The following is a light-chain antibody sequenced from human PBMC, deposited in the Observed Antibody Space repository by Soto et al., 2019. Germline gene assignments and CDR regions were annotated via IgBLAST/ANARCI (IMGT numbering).Light chain of an antibody. CDR3: QKRSNWPQT. Sequence: EIVLTQSPATLSLSPVEIATLSFMASQSVGSYLAWFQQTPGQAPRLLIYDASNRATGIPARFSGSGSGTDFTLTISSLEPEDFAVYYCQKRSNWPQTFGQGTKVDI. CDR2: DAS. CDR1: QSVGSY. J-gene: IGKJ1*01. V-gene: IGKV3-11*01.